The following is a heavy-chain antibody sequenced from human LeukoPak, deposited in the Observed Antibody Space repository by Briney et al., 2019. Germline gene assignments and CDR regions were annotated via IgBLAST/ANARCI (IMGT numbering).Heavy chain of an antibody. D-gene: IGHD5/OR15-5a*01. J-gene: IGHJ4*02. CDR3: ARQPVSSPSVDC. CDR2: IDSSGSTI. CDR1: GFTFSDYY. V-gene: IGHV3-11*01. Sequence: GGSLRLSCAASGFTFSDYYMSWIRQAPGKGLEWVSYIDSSGSTIYYADSVKGRFTISRDNAKNSLYLQMNSLRAEDTAVYYCARQPVSSPSVDCWGQGTLVTVSS.